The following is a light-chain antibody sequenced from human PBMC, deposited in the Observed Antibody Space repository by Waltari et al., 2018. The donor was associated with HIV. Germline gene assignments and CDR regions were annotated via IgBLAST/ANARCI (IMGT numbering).Light chain of an antibody. CDR1: ALPDQF. V-gene: IGLV3-25*03. J-gene: IGLJ3*02. Sequence: SYDVTQPSSVSVSPGQTAGITCSGYALPDQFVYWYQQKPGQAPVLVIYQDTQRPSGIPERFSGSSSGTVATLTIRGVRTEDEADYHCQSADLSGTYWVFGGGTKLTVL. CDR2: QDT. CDR3: QSADLSGTYWV.